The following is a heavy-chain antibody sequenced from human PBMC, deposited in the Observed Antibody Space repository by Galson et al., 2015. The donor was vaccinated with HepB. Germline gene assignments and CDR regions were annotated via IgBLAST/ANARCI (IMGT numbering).Heavy chain of an antibody. V-gene: IGHV3-23*01. CDR1: GFTFSSYA. Sequence: SLRLSCAASGFTFSSYAMSWVRQAPGKGLEWVSAISGSGGSTYYADSVKGRFTISRDNSKNTLYLQMSSLRAEDTAVYYCAKVANLYYDSSGSHFDYWGQGTLVTVSS. J-gene: IGHJ4*02. CDR3: AKVANLYYDSSGSHFDY. D-gene: IGHD3-22*01. CDR2: ISGSGGST.